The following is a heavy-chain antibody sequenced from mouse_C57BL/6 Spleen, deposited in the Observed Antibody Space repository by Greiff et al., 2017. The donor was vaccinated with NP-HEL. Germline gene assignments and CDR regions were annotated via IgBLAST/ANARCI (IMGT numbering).Heavy chain of an antibody. CDR1: GYTFTSYW. Sequence: VQLQQPGAELVKPGASVKLSCKASGYTFTSYWMHWVKQRPGQGLEWIGMIHPNSGSTNYNEKFKSKATLTVDKSSSTAYMQLSSLTSEDSAVYYCARVPSYYGSTYWYFDVWGTGTTVTVSS. J-gene: IGHJ1*03. D-gene: IGHD1-1*01. CDR2: IHPNSGST. V-gene: IGHV1-64*01. CDR3: ARVPSYYGSTYWYFDV.